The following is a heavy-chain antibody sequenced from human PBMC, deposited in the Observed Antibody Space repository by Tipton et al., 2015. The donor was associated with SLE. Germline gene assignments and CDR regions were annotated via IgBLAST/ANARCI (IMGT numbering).Heavy chain of an antibody. CDR1: GFIFNSYV. J-gene: IGHJ6*02. V-gene: IGHV3-30*03. CDR3: ARADQLKYYLGLDV. Sequence: SLRLSCAASGFIFNSYVMHWVRQAPGKGLEWVAATSNDGSRVYYADSVTGRFTISRDNARNTLYLQMNSLRGEDTALYYCARADQLKYYLGLDVWGQGTTVIVSS. CDR2: TSNDGSRV.